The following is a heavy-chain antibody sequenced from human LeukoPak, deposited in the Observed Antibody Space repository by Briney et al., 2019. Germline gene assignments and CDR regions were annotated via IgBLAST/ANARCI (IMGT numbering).Heavy chain of an antibody. CDR2: IYYGRTT. CDR1: GGSISSGDYY. V-gene: IGHV4-39*01. J-gene: IGHJ4*02. CDR3: VRHDGRGGATMGALDS. Sequence: PSETLSLTCTVSGGSISSGDYYWSWIRQPPGKGLEWIGSIYYGRTTYYNPSLNSRVTISVVTSKNQFSLQLNSVTAADTAVYYCVRHDGRGGATMGALDSWGQGSLVTVSS. D-gene: IGHD5-12*01.